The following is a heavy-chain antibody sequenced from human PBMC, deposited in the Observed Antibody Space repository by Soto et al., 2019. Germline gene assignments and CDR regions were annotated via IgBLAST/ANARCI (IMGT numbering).Heavy chain of an antibody. J-gene: IGHJ4*02. D-gene: IGHD3-10*01. CDR3: ATSETAPYGPFSPSNDY. V-gene: IGHV3-48*01. CDR2: ISSSSSTI. CDR1: GVTLSSFA. Sequence: EVQLVESGGGLVQPGGSLRLSCAASGVTLSSFAINWVRQAPGKGLEWVSYISSSSSTIYYADSVKGRLTISRDKAKNSLYRQMHSRRADETAVYYCATSETAPYGPFSPSNDYWGQGTLVTVSS.